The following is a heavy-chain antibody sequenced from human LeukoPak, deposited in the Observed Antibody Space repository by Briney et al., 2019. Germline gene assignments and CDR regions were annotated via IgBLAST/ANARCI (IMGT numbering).Heavy chain of an antibody. CDR1: GFTFNNYA. Sequence: GGSLRLSCAASGFTFNNYAMTWVRQAPGQGLEWVSTIGRSDSDTYYADSVQGRLTISRDNTQNTLYLQMHSLRAEDTAVYYCAKPPTGYHYFDPWGQGTLVTVSS. D-gene: IGHD1-1*01. CDR2: IGRSDSDT. CDR3: AKPPTGYHYFDP. V-gene: IGHV3-23*01. J-gene: IGHJ5*02.